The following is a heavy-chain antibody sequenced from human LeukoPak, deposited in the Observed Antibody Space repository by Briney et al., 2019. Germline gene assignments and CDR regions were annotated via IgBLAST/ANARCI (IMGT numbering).Heavy chain of an antibody. V-gene: IGHV4-59*01. CDR3: ARGPYYYMDV. J-gene: IGHJ6*03. CDR2: IYYSGST. CDR1: GGSISSYY. Sequence: PSETLSLTCTVSGGSISSYYWSWIRQPPGKGLEWNGYIYYSGSTNYNPSLKSRVTISVDTSKNQFSLKLSSVTAADTAVYYCARGPYYYMDVWGKGTTVTVSS.